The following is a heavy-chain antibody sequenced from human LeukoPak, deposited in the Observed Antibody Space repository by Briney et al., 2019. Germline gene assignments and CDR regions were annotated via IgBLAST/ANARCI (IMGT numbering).Heavy chain of an antibody. Sequence: PSETLSLTCTVSGGSIRSSYYYWSWIRQPPGKGLEWIGYIYHSGSTNYNPPLKGRATISVDTSKNQISLRLSSVTAADTAVYYCARVDSGTYYMPFDYWGQGSLVTVSS. CDR3: ARVDSGTYYMPFDY. D-gene: IGHD1-26*01. CDR1: GGSIRSSYYY. V-gene: IGHV4-61*01. J-gene: IGHJ4*02. CDR2: IYHSGST.